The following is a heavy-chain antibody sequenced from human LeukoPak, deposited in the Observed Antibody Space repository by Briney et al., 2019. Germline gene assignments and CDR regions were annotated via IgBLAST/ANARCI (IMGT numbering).Heavy chain of an antibody. V-gene: IGHV3-30*02. CDR3: AKDLRHFDWSGNYFDY. Sequence: SGGSLRLSCAASGFIFSSYGMHWVRQAPGKGLEWVAFIRYDGSKTYYADSVKGRFTISRDNFKNTLYLQMNSLRPEDSAVYYCAKDLRHFDWSGNYFDYWGQGTLVTVSS. J-gene: IGHJ4*02. CDR1: GFIFSSYG. D-gene: IGHD3-9*01. CDR2: IRYDGSKT.